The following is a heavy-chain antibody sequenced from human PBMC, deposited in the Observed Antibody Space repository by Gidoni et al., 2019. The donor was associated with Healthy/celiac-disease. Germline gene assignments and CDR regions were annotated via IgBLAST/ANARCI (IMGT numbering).Heavy chain of an antibody. V-gene: IGHV1-2*04. D-gene: IGHD1-26*01. CDR2: INPNSGGT. J-gene: IGHJ6*02. Sequence: QVQLVQSGAEVKKPGASVKVSCKASGDTFTGYYMHWVRQAPGQGLEWMGWINPNSGGTNYAQKFQGWVTMTRDTSISTAYMELSRLRSDDTAVYYCARSAPQLGYYYGMDVWGQGTTVTVSS. CDR1: GDTFTGYY. CDR3: ARSAPQLGYYYGMDV.